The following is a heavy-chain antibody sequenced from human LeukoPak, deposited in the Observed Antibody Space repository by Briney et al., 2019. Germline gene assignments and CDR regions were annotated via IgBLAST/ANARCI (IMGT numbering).Heavy chain of an antibody. CDR3: ARKSPYCTNGVCDAFDI. J-gene: IGHJ3*02. CDR2: VNHSGRT. D-gene: IGHD2-8*01. CDR1: GFTFNTYI. Sequence: PGGSLRLSCAASGFTFNTYIMNWIRQPPGEGLEWIGEVNHSGRTKYKPSLKSRVTFSVDTSKNQFSLKLSSVTAADTAVYYCARKSPYCTNGVCDAFDIWGQGTMVTVSS. V-gene: IGHV4-34*01.